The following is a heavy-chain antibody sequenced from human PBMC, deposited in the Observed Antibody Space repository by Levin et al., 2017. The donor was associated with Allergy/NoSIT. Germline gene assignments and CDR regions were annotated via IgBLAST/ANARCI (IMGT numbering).Heavy chain of an antibody. CDR3: AGTPCLGYCSEIYNWFDP. D-gene: IGHD2-15*01. CDR2: VSTSGKT. V-gene: IGHV4-61*02. CDR1: GGSINSGSYD. J-gene: IGHJ5*02. Sequence: PSETLSLTCTVSGGSINSGSYDWNWIRQPAGKGPEWIGRVSTSGKTNYNPSFESRVSISILTSKNQLSLKLRSVTAADTAVYYCAGTPCLGYCSEIYNWFDPWGQGTLVTVSS.